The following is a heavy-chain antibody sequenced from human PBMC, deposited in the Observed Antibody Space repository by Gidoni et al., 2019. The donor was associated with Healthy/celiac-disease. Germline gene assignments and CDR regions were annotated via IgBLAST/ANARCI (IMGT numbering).Heavy chain of an antibody. CDR1: GFTARSNY. CDR2: IYCGRST. CDR3: ARDLRNDYGDYVDAFDI. Sequence: EVHLVESGGGLIKPGGSLRLSCAASGFTARSNYMGWVRQAPGKGLEWVLVIYCGRSTYYADSVKGRITISRDNSKNTLYLQMNSLRAEDTAVYYCARDLRNDYGDYVDAFDIWGQGTMVTVSA. V-gene: IGHV3-53*01. J-gene: IGHJ3*02. D-gene: IGHD4-17*01.